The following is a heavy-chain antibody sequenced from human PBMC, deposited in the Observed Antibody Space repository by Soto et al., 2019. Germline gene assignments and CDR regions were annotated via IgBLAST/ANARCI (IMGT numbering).Heavy chain of an antibody. D-gene: IGHD3-10*01. J-gene: IGHJ6*02. Sequence: HPGGSLRLSCAASGFTFSSYDMHWVRQATGKGLDWVSAIGTAGDTYYPGSVKGRFTISRENAKNSLYLQMNSLRAGDTAVYFCARRLGTMIRGLINYYYAMDVWGQGTTVTVSS. CDR3: ARRLGTMIRGLINYYYAMDV. CDR2: IGTAGDT. CDR1: GFTFSSYD. V-gene: IGHV3-13*01.